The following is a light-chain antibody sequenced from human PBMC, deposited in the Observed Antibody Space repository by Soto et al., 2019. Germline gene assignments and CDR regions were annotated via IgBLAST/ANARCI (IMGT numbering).Light chain of an antibody. CDR2: EVS. Sequence: LTQPASVSGSPGQSITISCTGTSSDIGGYNYVSWYQQHPGKAPKLMICEVSNRPSGVSDRFSGSKSGNTASLTISGLQAEDDADYYCSSYTSNFRRVFGTGTKVTVL. V-gene: IGLV2-14*01. CDR3: SSYTSNFRRV. J-gene: IGLJ1*01. CDR1: SSDIGGYNY.